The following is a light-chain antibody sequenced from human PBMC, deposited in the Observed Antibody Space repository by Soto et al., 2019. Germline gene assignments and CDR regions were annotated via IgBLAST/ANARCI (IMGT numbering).Light chain of an antibody. CDR3: SSYTSSSLLYV. V-gene: IGLV2-14*01. CDR2: EVS. CDR1: SSDVGGYNY. J-gene: IGLJ1*01. Sequence: QSALAQPASVSGSPGQSITISCTGTSSDVGGYNYVSWYQQHPGKAPKLMIYEVSNRPSGVSNRFSGSKSGNTASLTISGLQAEDEADYYCSSYTSSSLLYVFGTGTKATVL.